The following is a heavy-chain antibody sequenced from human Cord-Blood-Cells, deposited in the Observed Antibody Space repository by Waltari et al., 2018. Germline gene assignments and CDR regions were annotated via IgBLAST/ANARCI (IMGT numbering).Heavy chain of an antibody. CDR2: INHSGST. D-gene: IGHD3-10*01. CDR1: GGSFSGYY. V-gene: IGHV4-34*01. J-gene: IGHJ4*02. CDR3: ARGPHGSGSYDFDY. Sequence: QVQLQQWGAGLLKPSEPLSLTCAVAGGSFSGYYWSGIRQPQGKGLEWSGEINHSGSTNYNPPLKSRVTISGDTSKHQFSLKLSSVNAADTAVYYCARGPHGSGSYDFDYWGQGTLFTVSS.